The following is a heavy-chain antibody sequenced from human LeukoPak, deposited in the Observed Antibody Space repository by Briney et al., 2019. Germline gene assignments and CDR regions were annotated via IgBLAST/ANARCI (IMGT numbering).Heavy chain of an antibody. Sequence: TGGSLRLSCAASGFTFSSYDMHWVRQATGKGLEWVSAIGTAGDTYYPGSVKGRFTISRENGKNSLYLQMNGLRAGDTAVYYCARALHCSVGSCDVGSYYYYGMDAWRQGTTVTVSS. J-gene: IGHJ6*02. CDR1: GFTFSSYD. CDR2: IGTAGDT. V-gene: IGHV3-13*01. D-gene: IGHD2-15*01. CDR3: ARALHCSVGSCDVGSYYYYGMDA.